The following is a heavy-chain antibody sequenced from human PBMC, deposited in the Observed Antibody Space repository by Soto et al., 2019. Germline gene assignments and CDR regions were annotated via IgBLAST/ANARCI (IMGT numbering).Heavy chain of an antibody. CDR1: GFTFSSYG. V-gene: IGHV3-33*01. CDR2: IWYDGSNK. Sequence: GGSLRLSCAASGFTFSSYGMHWVRQAPGKGLEWVAVIWYDGSNKYYADSVKGRFTISRDNSKNTLYLQMNSLRAEDTAVYYCARDVSTRYWFDPWGQGTLVTVSS. J-gene: IGHJ5*02. CDR3: ARDVSTRYWFDP.